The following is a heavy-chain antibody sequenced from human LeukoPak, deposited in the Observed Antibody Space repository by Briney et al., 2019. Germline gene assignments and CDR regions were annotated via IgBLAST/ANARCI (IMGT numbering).Heavy chain of an antibody. J-gene: IGHJ4*02. D-gene: IGHD3-22*01. CDR2: ISGSGGST. Sequence: GGSLRLSCAAPGFTFSSYAMSWVRQAPGKGLEWVSAISGSGGSTYYADSVKGRFTISRDNSKNTLYLQMNSLRAEDTAVYYCAKDRSTMIVVVIAFDYWGXGTXVTVSS. V-gene: IGHV3-23*01. CDR3: AKDRSTMIVVVIAFDY. CDR1: GFTFSSYA.